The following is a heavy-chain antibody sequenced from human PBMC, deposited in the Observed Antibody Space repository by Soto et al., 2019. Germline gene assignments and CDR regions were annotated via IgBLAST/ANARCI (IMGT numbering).Heavy chain of an antibody. CDR3: ARHPTVSAFYYYGMDV. CDR2: MSGSGGSI. Sequence: SGGSLRLSCAASGFTFGSYAMTWVRQAPGKGLEWVSTMSGSGGSIYYADSVQGRFTISRDNSKNTLYLQMNSLRAEDTAVYYCARHPTVSAFYYYGMDVWGQGTTVTVSS. CDR1: GFTFGSYA. J-gene: IGHJ6*02. V-gene: IGHV3-23*01. D-gene: IGHD4-4*01.